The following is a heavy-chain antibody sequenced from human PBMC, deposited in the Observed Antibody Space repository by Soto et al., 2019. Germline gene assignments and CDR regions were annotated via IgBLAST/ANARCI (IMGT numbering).Heavy chain of an antibody. CDR3: ARGMGGAFDI. CDR2: IYYSGST. V-gene: IGHV4-59*01. D-gene: IGHD1-26*01. CDR1: GGCISSYY. Sequence: PSETLCLTCTVSGGCISSYYWSWIRQPPGKGLEWIGYIYYSGSTNYNPSLKSRVTISVDTSKNQFSLKLSSVTAADTAVYYCARGMGGAFDIRGQGTMVS. J-gene: IGHJ3*02.